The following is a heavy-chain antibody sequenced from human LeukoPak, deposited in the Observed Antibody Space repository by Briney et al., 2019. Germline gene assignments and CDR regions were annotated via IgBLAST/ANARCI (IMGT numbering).Heavy chain of an antibody. J-gene: IGHJ3*02. Sequence: ASVKVSCKASGYTFTNYDINWVRQATGQGLEWMGWMNPNSGNAGSAPKFQGRVIITRNTSISTAYMELSSLRSEDTAVYYCARGRDIVVVPAAIRGSAFDIWGQGTMVTVSS. CDR1: GYTFTNYD. D-gene: IGHD2-2*02. CDR2: MNPNSGNA. CDR3: ARGRDIVVVPAAIRGSAFDI. V-gene: IGHV1-8*03.